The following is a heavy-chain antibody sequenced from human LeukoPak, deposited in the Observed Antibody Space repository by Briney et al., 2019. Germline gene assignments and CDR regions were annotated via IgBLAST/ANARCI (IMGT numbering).Heavy chain of an antibody. CDR1: GFTFSSYG. CDR3: AKDSGSTYYYYGMDV. V-gene: IGHV3-30*18. Sequence: GRSLRLSCAASGFTFSSYGMHWVRQAPGNGLEWVAVISYDGSNKYYADSVKGRFTISRDNSKNTLYLQMNSLRAEDTAVYYCAKDSGSTYYYYGMDVWGQGTTVTVSS. CDR2: ISYDGSNK. D-gene: IGHD1-26*01. J-gene: IGHJ6*02.